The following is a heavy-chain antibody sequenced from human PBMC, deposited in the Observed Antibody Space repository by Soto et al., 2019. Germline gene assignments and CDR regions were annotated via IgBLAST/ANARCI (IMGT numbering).Heavy chain of an antibody. CDR2: ISGSGGST. CDR3: ARGPGPYCRSTPFDY. D-gene: IGHD1-1*01. V-gene: IGHV3-23*01. CDR1: GFTFSSYA. Sequence: PGGSLRLSCAASGFTFSSYAVSWVRQAPGKGLEWVSAISGSGGSTYYADSVKGRFTIARDKSKNTLYLQMNSLRAEDTAVYYCARGPGPYCRSTPFDYWGQGTLVTVSS. J-gene: IGHJ4*02.